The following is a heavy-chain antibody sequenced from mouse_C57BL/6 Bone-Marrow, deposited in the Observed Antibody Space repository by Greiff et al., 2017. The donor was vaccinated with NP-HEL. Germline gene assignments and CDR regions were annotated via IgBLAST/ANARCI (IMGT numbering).Heavy chain of an antibody. Sequence: VKLQQPGAELVKPGASVKLSCKASGYTFTSYWMHWVKPRPGQGLEWIGMIHPNSGSTNYNEKFKSKATLTVDKSSSTAYMQLSSLTSEDSAVYYCAREIGGYYDWFAYWGQGTLVTVSA. J-gene: IGHJ3*01. CDR2: IHPNSGST. CDR3: AREIGGYYDWFAY. D-gene: IGHD2-3*01. CDR1: GYTFTSYW. V-gene: IGHV1-64*01.